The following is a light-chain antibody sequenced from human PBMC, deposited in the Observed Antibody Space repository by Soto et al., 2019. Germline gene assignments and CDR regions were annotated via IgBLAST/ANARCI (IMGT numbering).Light chain of an antibody. CDR2: NAS. CDR3: QRYNSYWT. CDR1: QSISSW. Sequence: DIQMTQSPSTLSASVGDRGTITCRAIQSISSWLAWYQQKPGKAPKLLIYNASSLESGVPPRFSGCGSGTEFTITISSLQPYDFASYYRQRYNSYWTFGQGTKVDIK. V-gene: IGKV1-5*03. J-gene: IGKJ1*01.